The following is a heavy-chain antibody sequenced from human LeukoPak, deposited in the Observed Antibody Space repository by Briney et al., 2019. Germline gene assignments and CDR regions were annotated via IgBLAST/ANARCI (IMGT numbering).Heavy chain of an antibody. CDR1: GGPFSGYY. V-gene: IGHV4-34*01. D-gene: IGHD5-18*01. Sequence: PAETLSLTCAVYGGPFSGYYWSWIRQPPGKGLEWIGEINHSGSTNYNPSLKSRVTISVDTSKNQFSLKLSSVTAADTAVYYCARVFGYSYGYRFDYWGQGTLVTVSS. J-gene: IGHJ4*02. CDR3: ARVFGYSYGYRFDY. CDR2: INHSGST.